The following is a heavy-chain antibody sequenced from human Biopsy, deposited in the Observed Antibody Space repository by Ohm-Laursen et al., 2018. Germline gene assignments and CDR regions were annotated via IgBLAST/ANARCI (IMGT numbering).Heavy chain of an antibody. CDR2: PRNKANSYTT. Sequence: RLSRSPSGFASSDQYMERVRQAPGKGLEWVGRPRNKANSYTTEYAASVKGRFTISRDESETSLYLQMNSLRAEDTAVYYCTRLAYYYYYGMDVWGPGTTVTVSS. CDR3: TRLAYYYYYGMDV. CDR1: GFASSDQY. D-gene: IGHD2-21*01. V-gene: IGHV3-72*01. J-gene: IGHJ6*02.